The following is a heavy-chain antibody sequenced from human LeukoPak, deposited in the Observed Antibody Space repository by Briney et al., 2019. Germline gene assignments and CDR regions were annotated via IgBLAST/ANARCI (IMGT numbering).Heavy chain of an antibody. CDR3: ARGGLTTVTTLDY. Sequence: GGSLRLSCAASGFTFSSYAMHWVRQAPGKGLEWVAVISYDGSNKYYADSVKGRFTISRDNSKNTLYLQMNSLRAEDTAVYYCARGGLTTVTTLDYWGQGTLVTVSS. V-gene: IGHV3-30-3*01. CDR2: ISYDGSNK. D-gene: IGHD4-17*01. CDR1: GFTFSSYA. J-gene: IGHJ4*02.